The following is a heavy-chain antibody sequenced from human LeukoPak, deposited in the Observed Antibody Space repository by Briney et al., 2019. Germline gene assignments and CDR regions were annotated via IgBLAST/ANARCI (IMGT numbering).Heavy chain of an antibody. Sequence: GGCLRLSCAASGFTFSSYWMHWVRHAPGKGLLWVSRINSVGTTTYYADSVKGRFTISRDNAKNTLYLQVNSLRAEDTAVYYCARGNYYGMDVWGQGTTVTVSS. CDR2: INSVGTTT. CDR3: ARGNYYGMDV. J-gene: IGHJ6*02. CDR1: GFTFSSYW. V-gene: IGHV3-74*01.